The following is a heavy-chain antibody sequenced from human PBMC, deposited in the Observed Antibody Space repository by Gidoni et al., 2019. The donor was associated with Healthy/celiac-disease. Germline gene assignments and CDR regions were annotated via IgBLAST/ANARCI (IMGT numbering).Heavy chain of an antibody. V-gene: IGHV4-39*01. CDR3: ARHRIAVAGMGGWFDP. J-gene: IGHJ5*02. Sequence: TYYNPSLKSRVTISVDTSKNQFSLKLSSVTAADTAVYYCARHRIAVAGMGGWFDPWGQGTLVTVSS. CDR2: T. D-gene: IGHD6-19*01.